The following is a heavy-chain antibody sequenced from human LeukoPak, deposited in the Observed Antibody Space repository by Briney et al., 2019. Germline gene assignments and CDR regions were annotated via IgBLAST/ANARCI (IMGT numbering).Heavy chain of an antibody. V-gene: IGHV4-34*01. CDR1: GGSFSGYY. Sequence: SETLSLTCAVYGGSFSGYYWSWIRQPPGKGLEWIGEINHGGSTNYNPSLKSRVTISVDTSKNQFSLKLSSVTAADTAVYYCARGSRITMVRGVIIRATTHYYYMDVWGKGTTVTVSS. J-gene: IGHJ6*03. CDR3: ARGSRITMVRGVIIRATTHYYYMDV. CDR2: INHGGST. D-gene: IGHD3-10*01.